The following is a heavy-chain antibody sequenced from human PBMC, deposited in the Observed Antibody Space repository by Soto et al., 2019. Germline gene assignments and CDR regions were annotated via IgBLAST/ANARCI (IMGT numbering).Heavy chain of an antibody. CDR1: GFTFHHYY. Sequence: VQLVESGGGLARPGASLRLSCAASGFTFHHYYMSWIRQAPGKGLEWVSYISGTGNTIYNADSVKGRVTTSRDNAEDSLFLQTDSLRADDTAVYYCVRSQGGLLSDPFDHWGQGTLVTVSS. CDR3: VRSQGGLLSDPFDH. J-gene: IGHJ4*02. V-gene: IGHV3-11*01. CDR2: ISGTGNTI. D-gene: IGHD3-3*01.